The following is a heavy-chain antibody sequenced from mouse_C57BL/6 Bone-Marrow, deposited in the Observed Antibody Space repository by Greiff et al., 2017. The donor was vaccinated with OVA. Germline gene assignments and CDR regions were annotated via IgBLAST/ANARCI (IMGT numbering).Heavy chain of an antibody. Sequence: EVNLVESGEGLVKPGGSLKLSCAASGFTFSSYAMSWVRQTPVQRLEWVAYISRGDDYTYYTDTVKGRFTISRDNARTTLYLQMSSLKSEDTAVYYCTRARSTVVDVWYALDDWGKGTTVTVSS. CDR3: TRARSTVVDVWYALDD. CDR1: GFTFSSYA. V-gene: IGHV5-9-1*02. CDR2: ISRGDDYT. D-gene: IGHD1-1*01. J-gene: IGHJ4*01.